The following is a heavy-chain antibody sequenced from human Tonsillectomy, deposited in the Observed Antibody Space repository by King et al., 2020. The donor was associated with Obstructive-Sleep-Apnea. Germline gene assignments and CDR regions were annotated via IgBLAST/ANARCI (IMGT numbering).Heavy chain of an antibody. Sequence: VQLVESGGGVVQPGRSLRLSCAASGFTFSSYGMHWVRQAPGKGLEWVAVISYDGSNKYYADSVKGRFTIFRDNSKNTLYLQMNSLRAEDTAVYYCAGQRGYDIWGQGTMVSVSS. D-gene: IGHD2-15*01. CDR1: GFTFSSYG. J-gene: IGHJ3*02. V-gene: IGHV3-30*03. CDR2: ISYDGSNK. CDR3: AGQRGYDI.